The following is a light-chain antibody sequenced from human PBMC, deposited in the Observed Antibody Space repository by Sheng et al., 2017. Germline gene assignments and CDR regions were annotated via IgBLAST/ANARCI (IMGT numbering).Light chain of an antibody. CDR2: GAS. CDR3: QQYASSSPPWT. Sequence: EIVMTQSPATLSLSPGERATLSCRASQSVSSNVAWYQQKPGLAPRLLIYGASSRATGFPARLSAGGSGTDFTLTISRLEPEDLAVYYCQQYASSSPPWTFGQGTKV. V-gene: IGKV3-15*01. CDR1: QSVSSN. J-gene: IGKJ1*01.